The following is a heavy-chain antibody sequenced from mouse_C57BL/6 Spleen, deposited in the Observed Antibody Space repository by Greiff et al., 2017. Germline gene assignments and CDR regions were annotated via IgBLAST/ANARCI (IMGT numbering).Heavy chain of an antibody. V-gene: IGHV1-64*01. Sequence: QVPLQQPGAALLKPWASVKLSCTASGYTFTSYWMRLVKQRPGQGLELIGMIHPNSGSTNYNEKFKSKATLTVDKTASTAYMQLSSQTSEYSAVYDGASGYYGSKVAMDYGGKGTSVTVSS. D-gene: IGHD1-1*01. CDR2: IHPNSGST. CDR1: GYTFTSYW. J-gene: IGHJ4*01. CDR3: ASGYYGSKVAMDY.